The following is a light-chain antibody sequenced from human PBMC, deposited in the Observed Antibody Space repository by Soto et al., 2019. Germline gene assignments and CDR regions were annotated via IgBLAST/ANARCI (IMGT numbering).Light chain of an antibody. Sequence: IVLTQSPATLSLSPGERATLSCRASRSVSTYLAWYQQKPGQAPRLLIYDASTRDYDVPARFSGTGSGTDFTLTISALEPEDSAIYYCQDRSSWPLGTFGQGTKVDIK. CDR2: DAS. CDR3: QDRSSWPLGT. V-gene: IGKV3-11*01. J-gene: IGKJ1*01. CDR1: RSVSTY.